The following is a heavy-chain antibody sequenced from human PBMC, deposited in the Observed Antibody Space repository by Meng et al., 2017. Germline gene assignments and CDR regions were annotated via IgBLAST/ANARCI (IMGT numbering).Heavy chain of an antibody. J-gene: IGHJ4*02. V-gene: IGHV1-2*06. CDR1: GYTFTAYD. Sequence: QVELLHSGAGVVKPAAPVTVSGHASGYTFTAYDRPWGRQAPGKGLEWMGRINPNSGGTNYAHKLQGRVTMPGDTSISTAYMELSMLGSDDTAVYYCARSDRYVLGFDYWGQGTLVTVSS. CDR2: INPNSGGT. D-gene: IGHD3-16*01. CDR3: ARSDRYVLGFDY.